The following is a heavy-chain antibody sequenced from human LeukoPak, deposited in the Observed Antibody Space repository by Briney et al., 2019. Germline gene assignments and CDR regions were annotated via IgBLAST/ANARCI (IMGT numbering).Heavy chain of an antibody. V-gene: IGHV3-7*01. CDR1: GFTFSSYW. Sequence: PGGSLRLSCAASGFTFSSYWMSWVRQAPGKGREWVANIKQDGSEKYYVDSVKGRFTISRDNAKNTLYLQMNSLRADDTAVYYCAGTTTTCCNYWGQGTLVTVSS. J-gene: IGHJ4*02. CDR3: AGTTTTCCNY. CDR2: IKQDGSEK. D-gene: IGHD4-4*01.